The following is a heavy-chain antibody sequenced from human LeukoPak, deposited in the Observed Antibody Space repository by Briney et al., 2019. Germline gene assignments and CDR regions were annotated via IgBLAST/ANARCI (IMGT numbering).Heavy chain of an antibody. Sequence: GGSLRLSCAASGFTVSSNYMSWVRQAPGKGLEWVSGISWNSGSIGYADSVKGRFTISRDNSKNTLYLQMNNLRADDTAVYYCAKKGQADDNGKPDWGQGTLVTVSS. J-gene: IGHJ4*02. V-gene: IGHV3-23*01. D-gene: IGHD1-1*01. CDR1: GFTVSSNY. CDR2: ISWNSGSI. CDR3: AKKGQADDNGKPD.